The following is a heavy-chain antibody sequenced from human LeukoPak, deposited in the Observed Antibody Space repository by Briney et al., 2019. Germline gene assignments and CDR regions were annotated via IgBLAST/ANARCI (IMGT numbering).Heavy chain of an antibody. CDR3: STEYYGSANFNN. D-gene: IGHD3-10*01. CDR2: IKSNPAGGTT. Sequence: GGSLRLSCAASGFTFINAWMSWVRQAPGKGLEWIGHIKSNPAGGTTDYAAPVKGRFTISRDDSKNTLFLQTNSLKTEDTAVYYCSTEYYGSANFNNWGQGTLVTVSS. V-gene: IGHV3-15*01. J-gene: IGHJ4*02. CDR1: GFTFINAW.